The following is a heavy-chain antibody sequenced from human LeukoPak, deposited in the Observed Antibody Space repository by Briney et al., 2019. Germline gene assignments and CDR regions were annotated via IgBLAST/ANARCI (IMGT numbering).Heavy chain of an antibody. CDR1: GYTFTSYD. CDR3: ARGSYYDSSGYYPHYFDY. D-gene: IGHD3-22*01. V-gene: IGHV1-8*01. Sequence: ASVKVSCKASGYTFTSYDINWVRQATGQGLEWMGWMNPNSGNTGYAQKFQGRVTMTRDTSTSTVYMDLSSLRSEDTAVYYCARGSYYDSSGYYPHYFDYWGRGTLVTVSS. CDR2: MNPNSGNT. J-gene: IGHJ4*02.